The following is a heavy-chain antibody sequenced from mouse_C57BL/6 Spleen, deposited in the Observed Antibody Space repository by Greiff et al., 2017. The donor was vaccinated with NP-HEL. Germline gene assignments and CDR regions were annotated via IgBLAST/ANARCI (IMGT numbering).Heavy chain of an antibody. D-gene: IGHD1-1*01. Sequence: VQLVESGAELVKPGASVKISCKASGYAFSSYWMNWVKQRPGKGLEWIGQIYPGDGDTNYNGKFKGKATLTADKSSSTAYMQLSSLTSEDSAVYFCARSYYGSSYFDYWGQGTTLAVSS. J-gene: IGHJ2*01. V-gene: IGHV1-80*01. CDR3: ARSYYGSSYFDY. CDR2: IYPGDGDT. CDR1: GYAFSSYW.